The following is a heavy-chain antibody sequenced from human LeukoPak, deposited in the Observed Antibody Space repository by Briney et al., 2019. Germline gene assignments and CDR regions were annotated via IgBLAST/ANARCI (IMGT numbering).Heavy chain of an antibody. CDR3: ARPLYCSSTSCLHAFDI. CDR1: GGSFSGYY. D-gene: IGHD2-2*01. J-gene: IGHJ3*02. V-gene: IGHV4-34*01. Sequence: SETLSLTCAVYGGSFSGYYWSWIRQPPGKGLEWIGEINHSGSTNYNPSLKSRVTISVDTSKNQFSLKLSSVTAADTAVYYCARPLYCSSTSCLHAFDIWGQGTMVTVSS. CDR2: INHSGST.